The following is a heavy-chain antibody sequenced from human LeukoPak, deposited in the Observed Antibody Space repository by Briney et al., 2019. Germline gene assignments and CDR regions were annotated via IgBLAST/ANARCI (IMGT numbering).Heavy chain of an antibody. D-gene: IGHD3-3*01. V-gene: IGHV4-59*01. CDR3: ARDRRYDFWSGYSDAFDI. CDR2: IYYSGST. CDR1: GGSISSYY. Sequence: SETLSLTCTVSGGSISSYYWSWIRQPPGKGLEWIGYIYYSGSTNYNPSLKSRVTISVDTSKNQFSLKLSSVTAVDTAVYYCARDRRYDFWSGYSDAFDIWGQGTMVTVSS. J-gene: IGHJ3*02.